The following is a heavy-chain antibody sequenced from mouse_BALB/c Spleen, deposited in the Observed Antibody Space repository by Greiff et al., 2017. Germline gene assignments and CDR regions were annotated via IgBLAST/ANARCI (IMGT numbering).Heavy chain of an antibody. CDR2: IWRGGST. J-gene: IGHJ4*01. Sequence: VKLVESGPSLVQPSQSLSITCTVSGFSLTSYGVHWVRQSPGKGLEWLGVIWRGGSTDYNAAFMSRLSITKDNSKSQVFFKMNSLQADDTAIYYCAKTGSYAMDYWGQGTSVTVSS. CDR1: GFSLTSYG. V-gene: IGHV2-5-1*01. CDR3: AKTGSYAMDY.